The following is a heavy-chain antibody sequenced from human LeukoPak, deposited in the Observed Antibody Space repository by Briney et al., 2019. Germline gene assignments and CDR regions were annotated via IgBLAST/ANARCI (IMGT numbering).Heavy chain of an antibody. D-gene: IGHD2-15*01. CDR3: AKDWTFVVVVAATTPGY. V-gene: IGHV3-23*01. J-gene: IGHJ4*02. Sequence: GGSLRLSCAASGFTFSNYAMSWVRQAPGKGLEWVSAIINSGGNTYYADSVKGRFTISRDNSKNTLYLQMNSLRAEDTAVYYCAKDWTFVVVVAATTPGYWGQGTLVTVSS. CDR1: GFTFSNYA. CDR2: IINSGGNT.